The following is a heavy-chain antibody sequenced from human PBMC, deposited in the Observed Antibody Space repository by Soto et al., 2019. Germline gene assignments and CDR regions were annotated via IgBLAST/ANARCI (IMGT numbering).Heavy chain of an antibody. CDR3: ARSDPSAGGVYDYVWGSYRYGYGMDV. CDR2: INHSGST. V-gene: IGHV4-34*02. Sequence: QVQLQQWGAGLLKPSETLSLTCAVYGGSFIGYYWSWIRQPPGKGLEWIGEINHSGSTNYNTSLKSRVTLSVDTSKNPVSLKLSSATAADTAVDYCARSDPSAGGVYDYVWGSYRYGYGMDVWVQGLTITVSS. J-gene: IGHJ6*02. D-gene: IGHD3-16*02. CDR1: GGSFIGYY.